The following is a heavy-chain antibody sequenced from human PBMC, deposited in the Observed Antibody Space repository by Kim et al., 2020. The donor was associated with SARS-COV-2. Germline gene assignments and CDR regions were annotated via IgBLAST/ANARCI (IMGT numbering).Heavy chain of an antibody. J-gene: IGHJ4*02. CDR1: GGTFSNYA. V-gene: IGHV1-69*04. D-gene: IGHD6-13*01. Sequence: SVKVSCKASGGTFSNYAISWVRQAPGQGLEWMGRIIPILGIANSAQKFQGRVTITADKSTSTAYMELSSLRSEDTAVYYCARDSSLGIAAAGEGNFDYWGQGTLVTVSS. CDR2: IIPILGIA. CDR3: ARDSSLGIAAAGEGNFDY.